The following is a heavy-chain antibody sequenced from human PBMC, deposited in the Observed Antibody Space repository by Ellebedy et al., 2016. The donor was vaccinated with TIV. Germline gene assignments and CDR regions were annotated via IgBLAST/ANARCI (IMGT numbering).Heavy chain of an antibody. J-gene: IGHJ4*02. CDR2: IWYDGSNE. D-gene: IGHD2-21*02. Sequence: GESLKISCAASGFTFSSYGMHWVRQAPGKGLEWVAFIWYDGSNEYYADSVKGRFTISRDNSKNTLYLEMHSLRTEDTAVYYCARSGARAVTPDYWGQGTLVTVSS. V-gene: IGHV3-30*02. CDR1: GFTFSSYG. CDR3: ARSGARAVTPDY.